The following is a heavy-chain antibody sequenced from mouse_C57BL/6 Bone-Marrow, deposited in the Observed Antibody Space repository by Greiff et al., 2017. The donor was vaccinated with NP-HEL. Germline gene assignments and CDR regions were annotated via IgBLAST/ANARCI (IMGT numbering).Heavy chain of an antibody. Sequence: QVQLQHSGAELVRPGASVKLSCKASGYTFTDYYINWVKQRPGQGLEWIARIYPGSGNTYYNEKFKGKATLTAEKSSSTAYMQLSSLTSEDSAVYFCARRDGYYGDYWGQGTSVTVSS. V-gene: IGHV1-76*01. CDR3: ARRDGYYGDY. J-gene: IGHJ4*01. D-gene: IGHD2-3*01. CDR2: IYPGSGNT. CDR1: GYTFTDYY.